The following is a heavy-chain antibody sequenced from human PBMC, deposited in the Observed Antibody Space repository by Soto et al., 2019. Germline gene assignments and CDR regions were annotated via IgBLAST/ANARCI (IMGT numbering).Heavy chain of an antibody. CDR2: ISSTTNYI. Sequence: GGSLRLSCAASGFTFTRYSMTWVRQAPGKGLEWVSSISSTTNYIYYGDSMKGRFTISRDNAKNSLYLEMNSLRAEDTAVYYCAKEALGDYYDSSGFGYWGQGTVVTVSS. CDR3: AKEALGDYYDSSGFGY. CDR1: GFTFTRYS. V-gene: IGHV3-21*06. J-gene: IGHJ4*02. D-gene: IGHD3-22*01.